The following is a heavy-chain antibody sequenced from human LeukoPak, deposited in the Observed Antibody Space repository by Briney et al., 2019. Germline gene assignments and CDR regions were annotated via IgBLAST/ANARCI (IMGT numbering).Heavy chain of an antibody. CDR2: INSDGSST. CDR3: ASRYSSSWYDAFDI. D-gene: IGHD6-13*01. CDR1: GFTFSSYW. J-gene: IGHJ3*02. Sequence: GGSLRLSCAASGFTFSSYWMHWVRQAPGKGLVWVSRINSDGSSTSYADSVEGRFTISRDNAKNTLYLQMNSLRAEDTAVYYRASRYSSSWYDAFDIWGQGTMVTVSS. V-gene: IGHV3-74*01.